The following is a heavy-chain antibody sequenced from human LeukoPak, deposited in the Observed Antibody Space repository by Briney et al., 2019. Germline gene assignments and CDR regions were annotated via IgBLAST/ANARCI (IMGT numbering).Heavy chain of an antibody. J-gene: IGHJ5*02. CDR1: SGSISSGSYY. D-gene: IGHD3-9*01. CDR3: ARVSRYYDILTSYQNWFDP. V-gene: IGHV4-61*10. CDR2: IYYSGST. Sequence: SSETLSLTCTVSSGSISSGSYYWSWIRQPAGKGLEWIGYIYYSGSTDYNPSLKSRVTISVDTSKNQFSLKLSSVTAADTAVYYCARVSRYYDILTSYQNWFDPWGQGTLVTVSS.